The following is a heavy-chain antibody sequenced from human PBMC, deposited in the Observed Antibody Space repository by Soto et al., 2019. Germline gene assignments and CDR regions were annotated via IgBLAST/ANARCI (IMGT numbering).Heavy chain of an antibody. D-gene: IGHD3-16*01. V-gene: IGHV1-8*01. J-gene: IGHJ6*01. CDR1: GYTFTSYD. CDR2: MNLNSANT. CDR3: AREGGRGMDV. Sequence: QVQLVQSGAEVKKPGASVKVSFKASGYTFTSYDINRVREATGQGVEGMGWMNLNSANTGYAQKFQGRVTMTRNTSISTAYMELISLRSEDTAVYYCAREGGRGMDVWGQGTTVTVSS.